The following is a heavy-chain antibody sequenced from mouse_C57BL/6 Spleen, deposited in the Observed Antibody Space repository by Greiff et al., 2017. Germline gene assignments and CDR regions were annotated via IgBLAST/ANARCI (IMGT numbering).Heavy chain of an antibody. J-gene: IGHJ3*01. CDR1: GYSFPDYN. Sequence: EVKLMESGPELVKPGASVKISCKASGYSFPDYNMNWVKQSNGKSLEWIGVINPNYGTTSYNQKFKGKATLTVDQSSRTAYMQLNSRTSEDSAVYFCASDYYYGGSRPRFAYWGQGTLVTVSA. V-gene: IGHV1-39*01. CDR3: ASDYYYGGSRPRFAY. CDR2: INPNYGTT. D-gene: IGHD1-1*01.